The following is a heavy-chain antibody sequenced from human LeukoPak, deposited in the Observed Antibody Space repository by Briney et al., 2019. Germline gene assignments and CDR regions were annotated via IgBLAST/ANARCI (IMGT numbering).Heavy chain of an antibody. D-gene: IGHD4-11*01. CDR3: ARIQSHYYYYMDV. J-gene: IGHJ6*03. V-gene: IGHV4-59*01. CDR2: IYYSGST. CDR1: GGSISSYY. Sequence: KSSETLSLTCTVSGGSISSYYWSWIRQPPGKGLEWIGYIYYSGSTNYNPSLKSRVTITVDTSKNQFSLKLSSVTAADTAVYYCARIQSHYYYYMDVWGKGTTVTVSS.